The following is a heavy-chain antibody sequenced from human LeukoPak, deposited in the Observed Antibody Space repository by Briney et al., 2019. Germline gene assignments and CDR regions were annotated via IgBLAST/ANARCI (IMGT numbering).Heavy chain of an antibody. J-gene: IGHJ5*02. CDR2: IGGSGGST. V-gene: IGHV3-23*01. Sequence: PGGSLRLSCAATGFTFTSHAMSWVRQAPGKGLEWVSGIGGSGGSTYYADSVKGRFTISRDNSKNTLFLQMNSLRAEDTAVYYCAKVLSHYDFWNGYYSWGQGTLVTVSS. CDR1: GFTFTSHA. D-gene: IGHD3-3*01. CDR3: AKVLSHYDFWNGYYS.